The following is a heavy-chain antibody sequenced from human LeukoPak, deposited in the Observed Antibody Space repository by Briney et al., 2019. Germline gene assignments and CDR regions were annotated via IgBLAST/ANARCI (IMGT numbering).Heavy chain of an antibody. D-gene: IGHD2-2*01. CDR1: GFTFSSYW. J-gene: IGHJ6*03. Sequence: GGSLRLSCAASGFTFSSYWMSWVRQAPGKGLEWVANIKQDGSEKYYVDSVKGRFTISRDNAKNSLYLQMNSLRAEDTAVYYCARTRQDIVVVPAAIHYCYYMDVWGKGTTVTVSS. V-gene: IGHV3-7*01. CDR2: IKQDGSEK. CDR3: ARTRQDIVVVPAAIHYCYYMDV.